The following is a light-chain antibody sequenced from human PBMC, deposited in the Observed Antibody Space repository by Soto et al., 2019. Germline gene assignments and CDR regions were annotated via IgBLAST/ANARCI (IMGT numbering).Light chain of an antibody. Sequence: DIQMTQSPSSLSASVGDRVTITCRASQSISSYLNWYQQKPGKAPKLLIYAASSLQSGVPSRFSCSGSGTEFTLTIGSLQPEDCATYYCQQSYSTPPETFGQGTKVEIK. CDR2: AAS. J-gene: IGKJ1*01. CDR1: QSISSY. V-gene: IGKV1-39*01. CDR3: QQSYSTPPET.